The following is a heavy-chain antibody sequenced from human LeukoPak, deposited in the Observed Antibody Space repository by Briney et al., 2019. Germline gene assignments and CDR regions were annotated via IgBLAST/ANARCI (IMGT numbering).Heavy chain of an antibody. CDR3: ARVVEDWGTQFFDY. CDR2: INPNSGGT. J-gene: IGHJ4*02. D-gene: IGHD3/OR15-3a*01. CDR1: GYTFTGYY. V-gene: IGHV1-2*04. Sequence: ASVKVSCKASGYTFTGYYMHWVRQAPGQGLEWMGWINPNSGGTNYAQKFQGWVTMTRDTSISTAYMELSRLRSDDTAVYYCARVVEDWGTQFFDYWGQGTLVTVSS.